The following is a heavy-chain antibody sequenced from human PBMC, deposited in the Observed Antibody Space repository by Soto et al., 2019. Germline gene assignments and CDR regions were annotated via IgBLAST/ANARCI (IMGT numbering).Heavy chain of an antibody. Sequence: PGGSLRLSCTASEYSLSSSDMHGSRRAPGKGLEWLAVSSFDGTQQFYGDSVKGRFTVSRDNSNNTLYLEMNSLRTEDTAVYYCAKRRRGSGWYPLDSWGQGTPVTVSS. D-gene: IGHD6-19*01. V-gene: IGHV3-30*18. J-gene: IGHJ4*02. CDR3: AKRRRGSGWYPLDS. CDR1: EYSLSSSD. CDR2: SSFDGTQQ.